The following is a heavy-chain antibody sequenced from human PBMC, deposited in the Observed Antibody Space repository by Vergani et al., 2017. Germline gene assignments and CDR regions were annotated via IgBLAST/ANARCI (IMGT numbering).Heavy chain of an antibody. CDR3: AKGRYSSSWYGDYFDY. D-gene: IGHD6-13*01. CDR2: ISGSGGST. CDR1: GFTFSSYA. J-gene: IGHJ4*02. V-gene: IGHV3-23*01. Sequence: EVQLLESGGGLVQPGGSLRLSCAASGFTFSSYAMSWVRQAPGKGLEWVSGISGSGGSTYYADSVKGRFTISRDNSKNTLYLQMNSLRAEDTAVYYCAKGRYSSSWYGDYFDYWGQGTLVTVSS.